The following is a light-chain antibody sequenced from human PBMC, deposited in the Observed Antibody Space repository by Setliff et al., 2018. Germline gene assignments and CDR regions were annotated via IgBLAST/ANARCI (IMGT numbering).Light chain of an antibody. Sequence: QSVLTQPASVSGSPGQSITISCTGSSSNMGAGFSVHWYQQLPGTAPKLLIYGDTNRPSGVPDRFSGSKSGTSASLAITGLQAEDEADYYCQSYDSSLPGYVFGTGTKVTVL. CDR1: SSNMGAGFS. CDR3: QSYDSSLPGYV. J-gene: IGLJ1*01. CDR2: GDT. V-gene: IGLV1-40*01.